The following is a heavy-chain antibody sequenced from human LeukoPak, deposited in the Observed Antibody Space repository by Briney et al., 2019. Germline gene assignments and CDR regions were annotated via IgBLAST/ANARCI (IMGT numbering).Heavy chain of an antibody. D-gene: IGHD3-10*01. Sequence: PGGSLRLSCAASGFTFSSYAMSWVRQAPGKGLEWVSAITGSGGSTYYADSVKGRFTISRDNSKNTLYLQMNSLRTEDTAVYYCARERVPGGSGSYYRGWFDPWGQGTLVTVSS. CDR2: ITGSGGST. CDR3: ARERVPGGSGSYYRGWFDP. J-gene: IGHJ5*02. CDR1: GFTFSSYA. V-gene: IGHV3-23*01.